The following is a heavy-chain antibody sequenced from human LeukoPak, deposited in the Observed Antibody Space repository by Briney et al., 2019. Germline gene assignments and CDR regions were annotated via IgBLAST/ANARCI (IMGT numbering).Heavy chain of an antibody. Sequence: PGGSLRLSCAASGFTFRIYSMNCVRQAPGKGLGWGSSISSSSYDINYTDSMKGRFTISRDNAKNSLYLQMNSLRVEDTAVYYCARRESSGRFDYWGQGTLVTVSS. J-gene: IGHJ4*02. CDR3: ARRESSGRFDY. D-gene: IGHD6-19*01. CDR1: GFTFRIYS. V-gene: IGHV3-21*01. CDR2: ISSSSYDI.